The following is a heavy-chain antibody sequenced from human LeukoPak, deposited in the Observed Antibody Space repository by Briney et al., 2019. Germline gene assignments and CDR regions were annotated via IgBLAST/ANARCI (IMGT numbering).Heavy chain of an antibody. D-gene: IGHD2-15*01. CDR2: ISYDGSNK. Sequence: PGGSLRLSCAASGFTFSSYGMHWVRQAPGKGLEWVAVISYDGSNKYYADSVKGRFTISRDNSKNTLYLQMNSLRAEDTAVYYCAKDQVLLYFDYWGQGTLVTVSS. CDR1: GFTFSSYG. CDR3: AKDQVLLYFDY. J-gene: IGHJ4*02. V-gene: IGHV3-30*18.